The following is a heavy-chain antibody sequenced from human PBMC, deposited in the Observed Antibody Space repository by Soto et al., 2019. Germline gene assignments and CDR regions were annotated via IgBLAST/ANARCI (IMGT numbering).Heavy chain of an antibody. V-gene: IGHV3-53*01. CDR3: AGAYSYNYAFDY. CDR2: IFSAGMT. J-gene: IGHJ4*02. D-gene: IGHD1-1*01. Sequence: PXGALLLACTPSGFAVKGNYVGWARQASGRGMEWVSIIFSAGMTYYTDSVKGRFTISKDISKNTLSLQMNSLRAGDTAVYFCAGAYSYNYAFDYWGLGTTVT. CDR1: GFAVKGNY.